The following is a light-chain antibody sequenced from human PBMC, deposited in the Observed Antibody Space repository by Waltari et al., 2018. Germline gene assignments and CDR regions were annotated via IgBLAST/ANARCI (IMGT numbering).Light chain of an antibody. Sequence: DIEMTQSPSSLSASVGDRVTISCRASQDVNIYLAWFQQKPGQAPKSLISAASSLRSGVPSRFSGSGSRTDFTLTISSLQPEDFATYYCYQYITYPITFGQGTRLEI. CDR3: YQYITYPIT. CDR1: QDVNIY. J-gene: IGKJ5*01. CDR2: AAS. V-gene: IGKV1-16*01.